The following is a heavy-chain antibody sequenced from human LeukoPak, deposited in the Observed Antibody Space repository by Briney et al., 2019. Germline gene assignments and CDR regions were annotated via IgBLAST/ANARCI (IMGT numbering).Heavy chain of an antibody. V-gene: IGHV4-39*01. Sequence: PSETLSLTCTASGGSISSSSYYWGWIRQPPGKGLEWIGSIYYSGSTYYNPSLKSRVTISVDTSKNQFSLKLSSVTAADTAVYYCARSRRDFWSGYYIDYWGQGTLVTVSS. D-gene: IGHD3-3*01. CDR1: GGSISSSSYY. CDR2: IYYSGST. J-gene: IGHJ4*02. CDR3: ARSRRDFWSGYYIDY.